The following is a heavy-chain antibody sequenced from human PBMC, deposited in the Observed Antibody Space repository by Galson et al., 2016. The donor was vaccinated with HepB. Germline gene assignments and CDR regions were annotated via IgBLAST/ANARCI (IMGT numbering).Heavy chain of an antibody. D-gene: IGHD1-1*01. CDR2: TNPNSGDT. CDR1: GYTFTGSY. CDR3: ARKGGRTETNGMDV. J-gene: IGHJ6*02. V-gene: IGHV1-2*02. Sequence: SVKVSCKASGYTFTGSYIHWVRQAPGQGLEWMGWTNPNSGDTHYAQKFQRRVTMTRDTSISTAYVELSRLRSDDTAVYYCARKGGRTETNGMDVWGQGTTVTVSS.